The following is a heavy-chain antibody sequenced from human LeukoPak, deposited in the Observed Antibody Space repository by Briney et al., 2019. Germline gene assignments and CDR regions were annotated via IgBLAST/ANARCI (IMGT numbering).Heavy chain of an antibody. CDR1: GGSFSGYY. D-gene: IGHD1-26*01. Sequence: SETLSLTCAVYGGSFSGYYWSWIRQPPGKGLEWLGGINHSGSTNYNPSLKSRVTISVDTSKNQFSLKLSSVIAADTAVYYCARIGPLVGATRLFDYWGQGTLVTVSS. J-gene: IGHJ4*02. V-gene: IGHV4-34*01. CDR3: ARIGPLVGATRLFDY. CDR2: INHSGST.